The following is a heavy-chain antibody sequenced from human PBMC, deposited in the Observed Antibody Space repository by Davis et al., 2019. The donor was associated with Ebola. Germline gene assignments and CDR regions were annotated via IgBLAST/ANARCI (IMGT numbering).Heavy chain of an antibody. V-gene: IGHV4-39*01. J-gene: IGHJ6*02. CDR2: IYYSGST. CDR1: GGSISSSSYY. D-gene: IGHD3-16*01. Sequence: MPSETLSLTCTVSGGSISSSSYYWTWIRQSPEKGLEWIGNIYYSGSTYYNPSLKSRLTMSVDRAKDQFSLQMTSVTAADTATYYCARHASRAGPYYGLDVWGQGTTVTVSS. CDR3: ARHASRAGPYYGLDV.